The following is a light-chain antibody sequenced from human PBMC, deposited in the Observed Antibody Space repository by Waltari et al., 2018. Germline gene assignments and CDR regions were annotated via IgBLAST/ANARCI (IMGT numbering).Light chain of an antibody. CDR1: RSDVGNYNL. Sequence: QSALTQPASVSGSPGQSITISCTGTRSDVGNYNLVYWYQQHPGKAPKLMISEVNKRPSGVSNRFSGSKSGNTASLTISGLQSEDEASYYCSSYISSTSVIFGGGTKLTVL. CDR2: EVN. V-gene: IGLV2-23*02. CDR3: SSYISSTSVI. J-gene: IGLJ2*01.